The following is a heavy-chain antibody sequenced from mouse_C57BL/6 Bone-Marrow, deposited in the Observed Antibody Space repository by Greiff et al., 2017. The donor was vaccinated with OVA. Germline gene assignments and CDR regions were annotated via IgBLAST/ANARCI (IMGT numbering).Heavy chain of an antibody. Sequence: DVMLVESGGGLVKPGGSLKLSCAASGFTFSSYAMSWVRQTPEKRLEWVATISDGGSYTYYPDNVKGRFTISIDNAKNNLYLQMSHLKSEDTAMYYCARGSYYDYAWFAYWGQGTLVTVSA. V-gene: IGHV5-4*03. CDR2: ISDGGSYT. D-gene: IGHD2-4*01. CDR3: ARGSYYDYAWFAY. J-gene: IGHJ3*01. CDR1: GFTFSSYA.